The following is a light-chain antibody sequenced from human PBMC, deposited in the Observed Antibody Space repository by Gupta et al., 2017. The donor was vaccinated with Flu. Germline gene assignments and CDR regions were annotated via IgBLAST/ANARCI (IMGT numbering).Light chain of an antibody. J-gene: IGKJ2*01. V-gene: IGKV3-11*01. CDR1: QSVSTY. CDR2: DAS. CDR3: QQRSNGPPMYT. Sequence: EIVLTQSPATLSLSPGERATLSCRASQSVSTYLAWYQQKPDQAPRLLIYDASNRATGIPARFSGSGDGTDFTLTISSREPEDFAVYYCQQRSNGPPMYTFGQGTKLEIK.